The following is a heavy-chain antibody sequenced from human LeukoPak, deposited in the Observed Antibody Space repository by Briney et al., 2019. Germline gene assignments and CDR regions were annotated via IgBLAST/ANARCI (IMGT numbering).Heavy chain of an antibody. CDR2: INPNSGGT. J-gene: IGHJ5*02. V-gene: IGHV1-2*02. Sequence: GASVKVSCKASGGTFSSYAISWVRQAPGQGLEWMGCINPNSGGTNYAQKFQGRVTMTRDTSISTAYMELSRLRSDDTAVYYCARVLYYYDSSGYQYNWFDPWGQGTLVTVSS. D-gene: IGHD3-22*01. CDR3: ARVLYYYDSSGYQYNWFDP. CDR1: GGTFSSYA.